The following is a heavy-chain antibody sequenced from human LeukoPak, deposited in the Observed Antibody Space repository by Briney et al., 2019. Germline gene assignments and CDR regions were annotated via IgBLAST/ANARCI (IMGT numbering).Heavy chain of an antibody. CDR1: GYTFTGYY. D-gene: IGHD2-2*01. V-gene: IGHV1-2*06. Sequence: ASVKVSCKASGYTFTGYYMHWVRQAPGQGLEWMGRINPNSGGTNYAQKFQGRVTMTRDTSISTAYMELRSLRSDDTAVYYCARGRYCSSTSCYPRAPWFDPWGQGTLVTVSS. CDR2: INPNSGGT. J-gene: IGHJ5*02. CDR3: ARGRYCSSTSCYPRAPWFDP.